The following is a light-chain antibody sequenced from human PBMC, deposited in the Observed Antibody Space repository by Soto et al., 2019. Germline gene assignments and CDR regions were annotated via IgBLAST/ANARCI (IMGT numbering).Light chain of an antibody. V-gene: IGKV3-20*01. CDR3: QQYGSSIRT. J-gene: IGKJ1*01. Sequence: EIVLTQSPGTLSLSPGERATLSCRASQSIRSSYLAWYQQKPGQTPRLLIYGVSTRATGIPDRFSGSGSGTDFTLTISRLEPEDLAVYYCQQYGSSIRTFGQGTKVEIK. CDR1: QSIRSSY. CDR2: GVS.